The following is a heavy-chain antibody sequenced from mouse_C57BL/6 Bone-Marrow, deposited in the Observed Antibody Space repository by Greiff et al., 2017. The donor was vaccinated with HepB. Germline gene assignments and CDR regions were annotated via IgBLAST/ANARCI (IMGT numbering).Heavy chain of an antibody. CDR1: GYTFTDYE. Sequence: QVQLKQSGAELVRPGASVTLSCKASGYTFTDYEMHWVKQTPVHGLEWIGAIDPETGGTAYNQKFKGKAILTADKSSSTAYMELRSLTSEDSAVYYCTRFPSYYGSSYNYAMDYWGQGTSVTVSS. CDR3: TRFPSYYGSSYNYAMDY. D-gene: IGHD1-1*01. CDR2: IDPETGGT. J-gene: IGHJ4*01. V-gene: IGHV1-15*01.